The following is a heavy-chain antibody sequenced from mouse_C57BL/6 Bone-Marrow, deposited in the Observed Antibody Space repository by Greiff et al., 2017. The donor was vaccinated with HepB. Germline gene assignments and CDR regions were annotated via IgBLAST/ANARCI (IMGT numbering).Heavy chain of an antibody. J-gene: IGHJ4*01. V-gene: IGHV2-5*01. CDR3: AKKGTYAMDY. Sequence: QVQLKESGPGLVQPSQSLSITCTVSGFSLTSYGVHWVRQSPGKGLEWLGVIWRGGSTDYNAAFMSRLSITNDNSKSQVFFKMNSLQADDTAIYYCAKKGTYAMDYWGQGTSVTVSS. CDR2: IWRGGST. CDR1: GFSLTSYG.